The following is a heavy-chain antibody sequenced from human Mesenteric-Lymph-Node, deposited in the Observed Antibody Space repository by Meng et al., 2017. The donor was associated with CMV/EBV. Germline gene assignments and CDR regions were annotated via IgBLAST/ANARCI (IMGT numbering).Heavy chain of an antibody. CDR3: ARGLQLDS. V-gene: IGHV1-46*01. Sequence: ASVKVSCKASGYTFTGYYMHWVRQAPGQGLEWMGIINPAGGGTTYAQTFRDRVSVTRDTSTSTVYMELSILHSEDTAVYYCARGLQLDSWGQGTLVTVSS. D-gene: IGHD1-1*01. CDR1: GYTFTGYY. CDR2: INPAGGGT. J-gene: IGHJ4*02.